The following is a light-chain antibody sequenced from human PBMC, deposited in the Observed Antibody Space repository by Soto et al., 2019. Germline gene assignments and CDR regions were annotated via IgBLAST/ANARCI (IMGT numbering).Light chain of an antibody. CDR2: EVN. CDR3: CSYAGSNNFVV. CDR1: SSDVGGYNY. J-gene: IGLJ2*01. V-gene: IGLV2-8*01. Sequence: QSALTQAPSASGSPGQSVTISCTGTSSDVGGYNYVSWYQHHPGKAPKLMIYEVNKRPSGVPDRFSGSKSGNTASLTVSGLQAEDEADYYCCSYAGSNNFVVFGGGTKLTVL.